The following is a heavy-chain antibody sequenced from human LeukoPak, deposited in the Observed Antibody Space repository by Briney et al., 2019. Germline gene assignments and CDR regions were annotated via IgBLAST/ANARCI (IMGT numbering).Heavy chain of an antibody. V-gene: IGHV3-30*04. CDR1: GFTFSSYA. D-gene: IGHD4-17*01. J-gene: IGHJ4*02. CDR3: ARGTVTTLFDY. Sequence: GGSLRLSCAASGFTFSSYAMHWVRQAPGKGLEWVAVISYDGSNKYYADSVKGRFTISRDNSKNTLYLQMNSLRAEDTAVYYCARGTVTTLFDYWGQGTLVTVSS. CDR2: ISYDGSNK.